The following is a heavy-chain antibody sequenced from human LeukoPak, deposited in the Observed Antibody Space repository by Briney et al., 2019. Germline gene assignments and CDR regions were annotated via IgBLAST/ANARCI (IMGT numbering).Heavy chain of an antibody. D-gene: IGHD4-17*01. V-gene: IGHV3-48*01. Sequence: GGSLRLSCEASGFTFSSYTMNWVRQAPGKGLEWVSYISSSSSTIYYADSVKGRFTISRDNAKNSLYLQMNSLRAEDTAVYYCARDKHRYGDSFDYWGQGTLVTVSS. CDR1: GFTFSSYT. J-gene: IGHJ4*02. CDR3: ARDKHRYGDSFDY. CDR2: ISSSSSTI.